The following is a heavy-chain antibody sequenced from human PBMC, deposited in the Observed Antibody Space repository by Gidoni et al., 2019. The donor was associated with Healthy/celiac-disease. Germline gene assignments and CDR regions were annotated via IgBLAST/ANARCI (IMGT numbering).Heavy chain of an antibody. V-gene: IGHV2-70*01. Sequence: QVTLRESGPALVKPTQTLTLTCTFSGFSLSTSGMCVSWIRQPPGKALEWLALIDWDDDKYYSTSLKTRLTISKDTSKNQVVLTMTNMDPVDTATYYCARIKKYSSGWYRGFDYWGQGTLVTVSS. J-gene: IGHJ4*02. CDR3: ARIKKYSSGWYRGFDY. CDR2: IDWDDDK. D-gene: IGHD6-19*01. CDR1: GFSLSTSGMC.